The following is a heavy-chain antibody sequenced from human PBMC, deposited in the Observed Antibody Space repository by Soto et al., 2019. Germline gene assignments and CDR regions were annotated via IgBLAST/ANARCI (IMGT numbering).Heavy chain of an antibody. V-gene: IGHV1-69*13. Sequence: AASVKVSCKASGGTFSSYAISWVRQAPGQGLEWMGGIIPIFGTANYAQKFQGRVTITADESTSTAYMELSSLRSEDTAVYYCAREPPNYYDSTGYQYYFDYWGQGTLVTVSS. D-gene: IGHD3-22*01. J-gene: IGHJ4*02. CDR2: IIPIFGTA. CDR3: AREPPNYYDSTGYQYYFDY. CDR1: GGTFSSYA.